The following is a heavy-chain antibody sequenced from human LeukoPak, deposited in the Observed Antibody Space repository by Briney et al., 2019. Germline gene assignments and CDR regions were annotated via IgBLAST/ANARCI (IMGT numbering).Heavy chain of an antibody. V-gene: IGHV3-23*01. D-gene: IGHD3-10*01. J-gene: IGHJ4*02. CDR3: AATPLKFGELLIYYFDY. CDR2: ITISGGTT. CDR1: GFTFSSYA. Sequence: GGSLRLSCAASGFTFSSYAMGWVRQAPGKGLEWVSDITISGGTTHFYSDSAKGRFTISRDNSKNTLYLEMNSLRAEDTAVYYCAATPLKFGELLIYYFDYWGQGTLVTVSS.